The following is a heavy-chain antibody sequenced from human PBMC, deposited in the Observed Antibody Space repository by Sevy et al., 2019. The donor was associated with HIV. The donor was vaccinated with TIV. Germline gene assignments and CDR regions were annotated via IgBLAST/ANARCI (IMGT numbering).Heavy chain of an antibody. Sequence: SQTLLLTCAISGDSVSSNSAAWNWIRQSPSRGLEWLGRTYYRSKWYNDYAVSVKSRITINPDTSKNQFSLQLNSVTPEDTAVYYCARVPYYGSGSGIYYYYGMDVWGQGTTVTVSS. CDR3: ARVPYYGSGSGIYYYYGMDV. V-gene: IGHV6-1*01. J-gene: IGHJ6*02. CDR2: TYYRSKWYN. D-gene: IGHD3-10*01. CDR1: GDSVSSNSAA.